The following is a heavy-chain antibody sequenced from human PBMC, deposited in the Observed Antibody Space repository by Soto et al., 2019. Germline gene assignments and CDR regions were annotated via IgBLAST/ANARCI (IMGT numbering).Heavy chain of an antibody. Sequence: ASVKVSCKASGGTFSSYAISWVRQAPGQGLEWMGGIIPIFGTANYAQKFQGRVTITADESTSTAYMELSSLRSEDTAVYYCARDGSNLLYNWFDPWGQGTLVTVSS. CDR2: IIPIFGTA. D-gene: IGHD4-4*01. J-gene: IGHJ5*02. CDR3: ARDGSNLLYNWFDP. CDR1: GGTFSSYA. V-gene: IGHV1-69*13.